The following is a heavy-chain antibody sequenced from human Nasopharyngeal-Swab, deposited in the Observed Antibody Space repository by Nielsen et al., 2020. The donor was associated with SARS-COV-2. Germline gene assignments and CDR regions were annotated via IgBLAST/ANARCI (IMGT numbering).Heavy chain of an antibody. CDR1: GGTFSSYA. CDR2: IIPIFGTA. Sequence: SVKVSCKASGGTFSSYAISWVRQAPGQGLEWMGGIIPIFGTANYAQKFQGRVTITADESTSTAYMELSSLRSEDTAVYYCAMYSGSYSGVDYYYGMDVWGQGTTVTVSS. V-gene: IGHV1-69*13. CDR3: AMYSGSYSGVDYYYGMDV. D-gene: IGHD1-26*01. J-gene: IGHJ6*02.